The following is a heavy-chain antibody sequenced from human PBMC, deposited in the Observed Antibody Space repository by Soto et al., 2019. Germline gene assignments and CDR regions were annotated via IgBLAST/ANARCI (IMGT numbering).Heavy chain of an antibody. D-gene: IGHD6-6*01. Sequence: GGSLRLSCAASGFTFSSYWMSWVRQAPGKGLEWVANITQDGSEKYYVDAVKGGFTISRDNAKNSLYLQMNSLRAEDTAVYYYARESSSPTDYYYYYGMDVWGHGTRVTVSS. CDR3: ARESSSPTDYYYYYGMDV. J-gene: IGHJ6*02. V-gene: IGHV3-7*01. CDR2: ITQDGSEK. CDR1: GFTFSSYW.